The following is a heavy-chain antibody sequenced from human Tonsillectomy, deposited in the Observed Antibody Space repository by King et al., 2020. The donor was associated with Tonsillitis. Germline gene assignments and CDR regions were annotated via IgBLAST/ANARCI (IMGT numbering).Heavy chain of an antibody. CDR3: ARVTSITIFGVVSSDAFDI. V-gene: IGHV1-8*01. J-gene: IGHJ3*02. Sequence: QLVQSGAEVKKPGASVKFSCKASGYTFTSYDINWVRQANGQGLEWMGVMNPNSGNTGDAQKFQGRVTMTRNTSISTAYMELSSLRSEDTAVYYCARVTSITIFGVVSSDAFDIWGQGTMVTVSS. CDR2: MNPNSGNT. D-gene: IGHD3-3*01. CDR1: GYTFTSYD.